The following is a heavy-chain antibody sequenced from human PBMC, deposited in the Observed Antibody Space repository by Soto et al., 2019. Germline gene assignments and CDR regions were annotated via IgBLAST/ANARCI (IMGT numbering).Heavy chain of an antibody. Sequence: SETLSLTCTVSGGSISSGGYYWSWIRQHPGKGLEWIGYIYYSGSTYYNPSLKSRVTISVDTSKNQFSLKLSSVTAADTAVYYCARGIRDYDFWSGPPAGMDVWGQGTTVTVS. CDR3: ARGIRDYDFWSGPPAGMDV. D-gene: IGHD3-3*01. J-gene: IGHJ6*02. CDR2: IYYSGST. CDR1: GGSISSGGYY. V-gene: IGHV4-31*03.